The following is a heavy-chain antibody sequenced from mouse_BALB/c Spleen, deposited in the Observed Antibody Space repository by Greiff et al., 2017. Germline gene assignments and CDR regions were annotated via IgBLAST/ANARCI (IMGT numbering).Heavy chain of an antibody. Sequence: DLVKPGASVKLSCKASGYTFTSYWINWIKQRPGQGLEWIGRIAPGSGSTYYNEMFKGKATLTVDTSSSTAYIQLSSLSSEDSAVYFCAREEPEYYGYWGQGTTLTVSS. D-gene: IGHD1-1*01. CDR3: AREEPEYYGY. J-gene: IGHJ2*01. CDR1: GYTFTSYW. V-gene: IGHV1S41*01. CDR2: IAPGSGST.